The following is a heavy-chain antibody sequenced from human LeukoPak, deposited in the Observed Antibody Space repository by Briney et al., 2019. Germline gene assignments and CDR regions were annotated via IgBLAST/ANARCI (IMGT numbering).Heavy chain of an antibody. J-gene: IGHJ3*02. V-gene: IGHV4-38-2*02. Sequence: SETLSLTRTVSGYSISSGYYWGWIRQPPGKGLEWIGSIYHSGSTYYNPSLKSRVTISVDTSKSQFSLKLSSVTAADTAVYYCARDDSSGYYPYAFDIWGQGTMVTVSS. CDR2: IYHSGST. CDR1: GYSISSGYY. CDR3: ARDDSSGYYPYAFDI. D-gene: IGHD3-22*01.